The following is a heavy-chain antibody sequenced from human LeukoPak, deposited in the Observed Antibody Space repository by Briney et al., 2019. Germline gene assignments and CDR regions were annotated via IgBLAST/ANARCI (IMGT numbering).Heavy chain of an antibody. V-gene: IGHV4-34*01. Sequence: PSETLSLTCAVYGGSFSGYYWSWIRQPPGKGLEWIGGINHSGSTNYNPSLKSRVTISVDTSKNQFSLKLSSVTAADTAVYYCAILGSPYSSGWRRYFDYWGQGTLVTVSS. CDR1: GGSFSGYY. CDR3: AILGSPYSSGWRRYFDY. CDR2: INHSGST. D-gene: IGHD6-19*01. J-gene: IGHJ4*02.